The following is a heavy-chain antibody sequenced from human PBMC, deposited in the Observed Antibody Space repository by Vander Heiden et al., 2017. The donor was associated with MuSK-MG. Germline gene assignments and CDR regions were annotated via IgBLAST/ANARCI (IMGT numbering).Heavy chain of an antibody. D-gene: IGHD3-22*01. J-gene: IGHJ6*02. Sequence: EVQLVQSGAEVKKPGESLRISCKGSGYSFTSYWIGWVRQMPGKGLEWMGRIDPSDSYTNYSPSFQGHVTISADKSISTAYLQWSSLKASDTAMYYCARPTRYYDSSGYYPLGMDVWGQGTTVTVSS. V-gene: IGHV5-10-1*03. CDR3: ARPTRYYDSSGYYPLGMDV. CDR1: GYSFTSYW. CDR2: IDPSDSYT.